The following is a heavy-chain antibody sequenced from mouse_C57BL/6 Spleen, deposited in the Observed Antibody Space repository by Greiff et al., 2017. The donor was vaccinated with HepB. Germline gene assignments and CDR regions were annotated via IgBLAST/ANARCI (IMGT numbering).Heavy chain of an antibody. CDR1: GYAFSSSW. D-gene: IGHD3-2*02. J-gene: IGHJ1*03. CDR2: IYPGDGDT. V-gene: IGHV1-82*01. Sequence: QLQQSGPELVKPGASVKISCKASGYAFSSSWMNWVKQRPGKGLEWIGRIYPGDGDTNYNGKFKGKATLTADKSSSTAYMQLSSLTSEDSAVYFCARSGTGYFDVWGTGTTVTVSS. CDR3: ARSGTGYFDV.